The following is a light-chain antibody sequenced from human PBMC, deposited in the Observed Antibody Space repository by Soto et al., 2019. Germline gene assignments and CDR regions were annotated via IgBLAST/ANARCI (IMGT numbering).Light chain of an antibody. CDR2: LAS. J-gene: IGKJ2*01. V-gene: IGKV1-5*03. CDR3: QQYDSYSRT. Sequence: DIQMTQSPSTLSAFVGDRVTITCRASQDISRWLAWYQQKPGTAPKLLIYLASTLQSGVPSRFSGSGSGTEFTLTISSLQPDDCATYYCQQYDSYSRTFGQGTKLEIK. CDR1: QDISRW.